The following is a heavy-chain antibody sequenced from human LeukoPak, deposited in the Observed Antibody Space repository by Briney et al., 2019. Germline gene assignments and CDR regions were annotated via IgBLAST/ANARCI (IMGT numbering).Heavy chain of an antibody. CDR3: VNARQYYYDSSGPWDY. CDR1: GFTFSSYG. V-gene: IGHV3-30*02. Sequence: GGSLRLSCAASGFTFSSYGMHWVRQAPGKGLEWVAFIRYDGSNKYYADSVKGRFTISRDNSKNTLYLQMNSLRAEDTAVYYCVNARQYYYDSSGPWDYWGQGTLVTVSS. J-gene: IGHJ4*02. D-gene: IGHD3-22*01. CDR2: IRYDGSNK.